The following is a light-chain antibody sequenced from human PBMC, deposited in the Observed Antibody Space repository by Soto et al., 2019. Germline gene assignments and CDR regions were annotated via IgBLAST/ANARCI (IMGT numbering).Light chain of an antibody. CDR2: EVS. Sequence: QSALTQPASVSGSPGQSITISCSGTNSDVGDYNYVSWYQQHPGKVPKLMIYEVSNRPSGISNRFSGSKSGNTASLTISGIQAEDEADYYCSSYTKSSTWVFGGGTKLTVL. CDR3: SSYTKSSTWV. V-gene: IGLV2-14*01. CDR1: NSDVGDYNY. J-gene: IGLJ3*02.